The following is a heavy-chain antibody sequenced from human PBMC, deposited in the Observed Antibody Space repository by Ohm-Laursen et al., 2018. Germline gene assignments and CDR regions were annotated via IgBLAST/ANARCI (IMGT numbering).Heavy chain of an antibody. V-gene: IGHV3-48*02. CDR2: INAYKNDL. D-gene: IGHD3/OR15-3a*01. Sequence: SLRLSCTASGFIFSAYSMNWVRQVPGKGLEWLSYINAYKNDLFYADSVKGRFTISRDNAENLLYLQMDRLRDDDTADYYCARDRDWAIDYWGQGTLVTVSS. CDR1: GFIFSAYS. CDR3: ARDRDWAIDY. J-gene: IGHJ4*02.